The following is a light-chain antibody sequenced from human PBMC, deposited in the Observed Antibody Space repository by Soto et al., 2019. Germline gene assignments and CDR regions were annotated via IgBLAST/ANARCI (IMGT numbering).Light chain of an antibody. V-gene: IGKV1-17*01. CDR1: QGIGND. CDR2: LTY. Sequence: DIQMTQSASSLSASVGDRVTITCRASQGIGNDLGWYQQKPGKAPKRLIYLTYSLQTGVPSRFSGSGSGTEFSLTISSLQPEDSATYFCLQHNSYPRTFGQGTKVDI. J-gene: IGKJ1*01. CDR3: LQHNSYPRT.